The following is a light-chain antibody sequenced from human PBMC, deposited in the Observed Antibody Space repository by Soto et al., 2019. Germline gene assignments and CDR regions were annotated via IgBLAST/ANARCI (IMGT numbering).Light chain of an antibody. CDR2: GAS. CDR1: QSVSSN. CDR3: QQYNKLQGT. V-gene: IGKV3-15*01. Sequence: EIVMTQSPATLSVSPGERATLSCRASQSVSSNLAWYQQKPGQAPRLLIYGASTRATGMPARFSGSGSGTEFTLTISSLQSEDFAVYYCQQYNKLQGTFGGGTKVEIK. J-gene: IGKJ4*02.